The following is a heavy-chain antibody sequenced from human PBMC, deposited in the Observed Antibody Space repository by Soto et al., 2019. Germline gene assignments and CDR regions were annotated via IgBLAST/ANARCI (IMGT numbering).Heavy chain of an antibody. CDR3: AKYITAATRYFDL. CDR2: TSGDAANT. V-gene: IGHV3-23*01. D-gene: IGHD1-20*01. Sequence: GGSLRLSFAASGLNFASYAMTWIRQAPGKGLEWVSATSGDAANTQYADSVKGRFTMSRDNSKNTLYLQMNSLRAEDTAVYFCAKYITAATRYFDLWGRGTLVTVSS. J-gene: IGHJ2*01. CDR1: GLNFASYA.